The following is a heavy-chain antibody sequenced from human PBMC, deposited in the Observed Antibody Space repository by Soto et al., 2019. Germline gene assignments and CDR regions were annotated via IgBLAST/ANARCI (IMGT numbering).Heavy chain of an antibody. D-gene: IGHD3-10*01. CDR1: GGTFSSYA. J-gene: IGHJ4*02. CDR3: ARGIYVSVRDFDY. V-gene: IGHV1-69*13. Sequence: SVKVSCKASGGTFSSYAISWLRQAPGQGLEWMGGIIPIFGTANYAQKFQGRVTITADESTSTAYMALSSLRSGDTAVYYWARGIYVSVRDFDYWGKGTLVPLSS. CDR2: IIPIFGTA.